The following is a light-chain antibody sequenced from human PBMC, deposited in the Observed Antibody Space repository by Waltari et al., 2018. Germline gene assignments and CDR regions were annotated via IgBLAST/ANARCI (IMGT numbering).Light chain of an antibody. CDR3: QQYGSSVMYT. Sequence: RASQYFAKRYLAWYQQKPGQAPRLRIYGASSRAAGIPDRFSGSGSGTDFTLTISRLEPEDFALYYCQQYGSSVMYTFGQGTKVEMK. V-gene: IGKV3-20*01. CDR1: QYFAKRY. J-gene: IGKJ2*01. CDR2: GAS.